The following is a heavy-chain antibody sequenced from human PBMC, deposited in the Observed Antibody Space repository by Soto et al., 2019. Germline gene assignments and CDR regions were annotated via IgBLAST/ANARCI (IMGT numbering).Heavy chain of an antibody. Sequence: GGSLRLSCAASGFTFSSYSMNWVRQAPGKGLEWVSYISSSSSTIYYADSVKGRFTISRDNAKNSLYLQMNSLRAEDTAVYYCARGSDYSPYYVDAYFDYWGQGTLVTVSS. CDR2: ISSSSSTI. CDR1: GFTFSSYS. CDR3: ARGSDYSPYYVDAYFDY. D-gene: IGHD4-4*01. V-gene: IGHV3-48*01. J-gene: IGHJ4*02.